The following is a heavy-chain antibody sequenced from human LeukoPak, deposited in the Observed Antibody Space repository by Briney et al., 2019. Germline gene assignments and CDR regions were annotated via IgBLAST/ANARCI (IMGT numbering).Heavy chain of an antibody. J-gene: IGHJ4*02. V-gene: IGHV4-34*01. CDR1: GGSFSGYY. Sequence: SSETLSLTCAVYGGSFSGYYWSWIRQPPGKGLEWIGEINHSGSTNYNPSLKSRVTMSVDTSKNQFSLKLSSVAAADTAVYYCARAPIGSSSPFDYWGQGTLVTVSS. CDR3: ARAPIGSSSPFDY. D-gene: IGHD6-6*01. CDR2: INHSGST.